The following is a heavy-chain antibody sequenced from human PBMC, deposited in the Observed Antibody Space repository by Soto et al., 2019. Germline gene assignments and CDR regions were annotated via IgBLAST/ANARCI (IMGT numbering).Heavy chain of an antibody. J-gene: IGHJ5*02. CDR3: TTLRLDP. D-gene: IGHD6-25*01. V-gene: IGHV1-2*02. Sequence: QVQLVQSGAEVKKPGASVRVSCQTSGYTFTALYMNWVRQAPGQGLEWMGWVNPNNGVTKYAQRFQGRVTMTRDTSINTAYIELSSLTSDDTAVYYCTTLRLDPWGQGTLVTVSS. CDR1: GYTFTALY. CDR2: VNPNNGVT.